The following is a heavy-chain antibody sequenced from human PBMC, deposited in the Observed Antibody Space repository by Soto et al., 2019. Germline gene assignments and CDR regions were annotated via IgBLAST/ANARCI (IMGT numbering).Heavy chain of an antibody. D-gene: IGHD6-13*01. V-gene: IGHV4-59*01. CDR3: ARVTGYSSSWRGYYGMDV. Sequence: SETLSLTCTVSGVSISSYYWSWIRQPPGKGLEWIGYIYYSGSTNYNPSLKSRVTISVDTSKNQFSLKLSSVTAADTAVYYCARVTGYSSSWRGYYGMDVWGQGTTVTVSS. J-gene: IGHJ6*02. CDR1: GVSISSYY. CDR2: IYYSGST.